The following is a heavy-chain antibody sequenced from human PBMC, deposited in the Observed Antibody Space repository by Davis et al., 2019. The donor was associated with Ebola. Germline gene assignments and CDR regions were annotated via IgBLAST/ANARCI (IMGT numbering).Heavy chain of an antibody. V-gene: IGHV3-43*02. CDR1: GFTFDQYA. J-gene: IGHJ4*02. CDR2: INGDGDHT. CDR3: AGGQWVLPEDY. Sequence: GESLKISCAASGFTFDQYAMYWVRQRPGKGLEWVSLINGDGDHTYYTDSVKGRLTISRDNAKNSLYLQMNSLRAEDTGVYYCAGGQWVLPEDYWGQGTLVTVSS. D-gene: IGHD6-19*01.